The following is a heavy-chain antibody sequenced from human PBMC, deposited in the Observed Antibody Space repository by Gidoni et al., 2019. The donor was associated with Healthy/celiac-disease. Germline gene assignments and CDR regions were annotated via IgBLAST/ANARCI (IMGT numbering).Heavy chain of an antibody. V-gene: IGHV4-59*01. CDR1: GGSISSYY. CDR3: ARESSDYGVFDY. Sequence: QVQLQESGPGLVKPSETLSLNCTVSGGSISSYYWSWIRQPPGKGLEWIGYIYYSGSTNYNPSLKSRVTISVDTSKNQFSLKLSSVTAADTAVYYCARESSDYGVFDYWGQGTLVTVSS. J-gene: IGHJ4*02. D-gene: IGHD4-17*01. CDR2: IYYSGST.